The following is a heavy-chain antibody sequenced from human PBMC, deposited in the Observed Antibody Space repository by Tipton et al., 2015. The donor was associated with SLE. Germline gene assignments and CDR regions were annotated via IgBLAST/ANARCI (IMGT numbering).Heavy chain of an antibody. D-gene: IGHD2-15*01. CDR3: AKDRYCSGGTCFASYFDH. J-gene: IGHJ4*02. Sequence: SLRLSCAASGFTFSNYGMHWVRQAPGKGLEWVSAISGSGGSTYYADSVKGRFTISRDNSKNTLYLQMNSLRAEDTAVYYCAKDRYCSGGTCFASYFDHWGQGNLVTVSS. CDR1: GFTFSNYG. CDR2: ISGSGGST. V-gene: IGHV3-23*01.